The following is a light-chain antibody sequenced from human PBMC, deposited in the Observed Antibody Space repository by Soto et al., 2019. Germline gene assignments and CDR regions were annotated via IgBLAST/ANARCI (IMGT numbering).Light chain of an antibody. V-gene: IGLV2-14*01. Sequence: QSALTQPASVSGSPGQSITISCTGTDSDVGGYNYVSWYQQHPGNAPKVMIYDVSNRPSGVSNRFSGSKSGNTASLIISGLQAEDEADYYCSSYTINGVGVFGGGTKLNVL. CDR1: DSDVGGYNY. CDR2: DVS. CDR3: SSYTINGVGV. J-gene: IGLJ2*01.